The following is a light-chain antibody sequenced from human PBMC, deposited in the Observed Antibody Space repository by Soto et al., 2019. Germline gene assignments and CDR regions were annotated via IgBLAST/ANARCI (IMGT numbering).Light chain of an antibody. CDR1: QTVRSSY. CDR3: QQRGDWPLYT. J-gene: IGKJ2*01. V-gene: IGKV3D-20*02. Sequence: EIVLTQSPATLSLSPGQGATLSCRASQTVRSSYLAWYQQKPGQAPRLLIYDASDRATGIPARFSGSGSGTDFTLTISSLEPEDFAVYYCQQRGDWPLYTFGQGTKVDIK. CDR2: DAS.